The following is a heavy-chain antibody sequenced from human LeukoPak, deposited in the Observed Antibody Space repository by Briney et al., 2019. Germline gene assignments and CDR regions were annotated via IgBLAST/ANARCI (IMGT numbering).Heavy chain of an antibody. V-gene: IGHV4-39*01. CDR3: ATLRSSGWPHVKTS. Sequence: PSGTLSLTCTVSGGSIRNDNHYWSWIRQPPGRGPEWVASIYDNENTYYSSSLKSRLTISVDTSENQFSLKLNSVTAADTAVYYCATLRSSGWPHVKTSWGKGTLVTVSS. J-gene: IGHJ5*02. D-gene: IGHD6-25*01. CDR1: GGSIRNDNHY. CDR2: IYDNENT.